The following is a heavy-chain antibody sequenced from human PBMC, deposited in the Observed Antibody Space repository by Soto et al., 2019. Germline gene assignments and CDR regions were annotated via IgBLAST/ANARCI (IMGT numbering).Heavy chain of an antibody. J-gene: IGHJ4*02. V-gene: IGHV4-4*07. CDR2: IYTSGST. CDR1: GGSMSSYY. D-gene: IGHD3-22*01. Sequence: SETLSLTCTRSGGSMSSYYWSWIRQPAGKGLEWIGRIYTSGSTNYNPSLKSRVTMSVDTSKNQFSLKLSSVTAADTAVYYCARDRKLRVSYYDSSGYYYFDYWGQGTLVTVSS. CDR3: ARDRKLRVSYYDSSGYYYFDY.